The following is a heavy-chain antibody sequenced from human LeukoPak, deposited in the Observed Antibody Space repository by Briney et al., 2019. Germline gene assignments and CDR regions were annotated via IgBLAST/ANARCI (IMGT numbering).Heavy chain of an antibody. CDR2: IYYSGST. V-gene: IGHV4-59*08. Sequence: PSETLSLTCTVSGGSMSPYHWGWIRQPPGKGLEGTGYIYYSGSTNYNPSLKSRVTISVDTSKNQFSLKLSSVTAADTAIYYCARPRYSGWYRYYFDYWGQGTLVTVSS. J-gene: IGHJ4*02. D-gene: IGHD6-19*01. CDR1: GGSMSPYH. CDR3: ARPRYSGWYRYYFDY.